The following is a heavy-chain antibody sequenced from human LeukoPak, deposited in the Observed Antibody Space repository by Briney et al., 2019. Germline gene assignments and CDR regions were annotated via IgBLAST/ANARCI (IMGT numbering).Heavy chain of an antibody. CDR3: ARFHVSGSGPGSDWFDP. D-gene: IGHD3-10*01. Sequence: ASVKVSCKVSGYTLTELAIHWVRQAPGKGLEWMGGFDPEDVETIYAQKFQGRVTITADESTSTAYMELSRLRSEDTAVYYCARFHVSGSGPGSDWFDPWGQGTLVTVSS. J-gene: IGHJ5*02. V-gene: IGHV1-24*01. CDR1: GYTLTELA. CDR2: FDPEDVET.